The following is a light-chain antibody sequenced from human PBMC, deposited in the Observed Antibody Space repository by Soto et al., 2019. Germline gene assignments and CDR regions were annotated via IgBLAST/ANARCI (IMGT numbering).Light chain of an antibody. CDR3: LLSCSGARRV. J-gene: IGLJ3*02. CDR2: DTS. CDR1: TGAVTSGHY. V-gene: IGLV7-46*01. Sequence: QAVVTQEPSLTVSPGGTVTLTCGSSTGAVTSGHYPYWFQQKPGQAPRTLIYDTSHKHSWTPARFSGSLLGGKAALTLSGAQPEDGADYSCLLSCSGARRVFGGGTRLTVL.